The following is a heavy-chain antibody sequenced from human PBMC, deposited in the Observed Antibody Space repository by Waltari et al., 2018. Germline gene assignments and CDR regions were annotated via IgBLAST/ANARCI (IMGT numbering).Heavy chain of an antibody. CDR3: ARGSYGESNDY. V-gene: IGHV3-74*01. Sequence: EVQLVESGGGLVQPGGSLRLSCAASGFTFSSYWMHWVRQAPGKGVGGGSRNNWDGSSTSYADSVKGRFTISRDNAKNTVYLEMNSLRAEDTAVYYCARGSYGESNDYWGQGTLVTGSS. CDR1: GFTFSSYW. CDR2: NNWDGSST. J-gene: IGHJ4*02. D-gene: IGHD4-17*01.